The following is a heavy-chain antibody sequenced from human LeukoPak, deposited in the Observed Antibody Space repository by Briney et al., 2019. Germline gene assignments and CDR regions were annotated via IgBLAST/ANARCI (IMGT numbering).Heavy chain of an antibody. D-gene: IGHD3-10*01. Sequence: PGGSLRLSCAASGFTFDDYGMSWVRQVPGKGLEWVSGINWNGGSTGYADSVKGRFTISRDNAENSLYLQMNSLRAEDTALYYCASSWGGSYYLGFDYWGQGTLVTVSS. V-gene: IGHV3-20*04. CDR3: ASSWGGSYYLGFDY. J-gene: IGHJ4*02. CDR1: GFTFDDYG. CDR2: INWNGGST.